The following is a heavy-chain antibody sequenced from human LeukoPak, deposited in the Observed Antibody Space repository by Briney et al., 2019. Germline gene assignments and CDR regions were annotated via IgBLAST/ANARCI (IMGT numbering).Heavy chain of an antibody. CDR1: AFIFSGHW. V-gene: IGHV3-7*03. CDR3: ARNSVAGTGNY. D-gene: IGHD6-19*01. J-gene: IGHJ4*02. Sequence: GGSLRLSCEGSAFIFSGHWMNWVRQTPGKGLEWVASIKEDGSERQYVDSVKGRFSISRDNTKGSLFLQLNSLRAEDTAVYYCARNSVAGTGNYWGQGTLVTVSS. CDR2: IKEDGSER.